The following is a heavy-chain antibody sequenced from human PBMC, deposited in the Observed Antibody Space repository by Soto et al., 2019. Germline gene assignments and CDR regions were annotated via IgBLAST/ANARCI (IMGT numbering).Heavy chain of an antibody. CDR1: GFTFSMYW. D-gene: IGHD1-1*01. CDR3: TRGPRSTSTGTGAF. Sequence: GGSLRLSCAASGFTFSMYWMHWVRQVPGKGPEWVSRINDDGSGTNYADSVKGRFTISRDNAKNTLYLQMNDLRAEDTAVYYCTRGPRSTSTGTGAFWGQGTLVTV. CDR2: INDDGSGT. J-gene: IGHJ4*02. V-gene: IGHV3-74*01.